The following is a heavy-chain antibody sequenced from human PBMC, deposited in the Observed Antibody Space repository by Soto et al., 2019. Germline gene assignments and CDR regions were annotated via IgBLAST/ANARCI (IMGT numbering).Heavy chain of an antibody. D-gene: IGHD1-26*01. CDR3: AKTVGATKLEDH. V-gene: IGHV3-23*01. CDR2: ISNSDDVG. CDR1: GFNFNNHV. Sequence: GGSLRLSCSGSGFNFNNHVINWVRQAPGKGLEWVASISNSDDVGFYAGSVRGRFSVTRDRSTNTLHLQMDYVQVEDTGIYYCAKTVGATKLEDHWGQGTLVTVSS. J-gene: IGHJ4*02.